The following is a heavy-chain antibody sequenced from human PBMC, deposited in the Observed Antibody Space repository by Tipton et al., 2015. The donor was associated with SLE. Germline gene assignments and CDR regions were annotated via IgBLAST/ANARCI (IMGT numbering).Heavy chain of an antibody. D-gene: IGHD2-21*01. Sequence: TLSLTCTVSGASISDYYWSWIRQSTGEGLEWIGHIYTSGSTDYNPSLKSRVTMSVDTSKGQFSLKLSSVTAADTAIYYCARVLYSGGYFDYWGQGTLVNVSS. V-gene: IGHV4-4*07. CDR1: GASISDYY. J-gene: IGHJ4*02. CDR2: IYTSGST. CDR3: ARVLYSGGYFDY.